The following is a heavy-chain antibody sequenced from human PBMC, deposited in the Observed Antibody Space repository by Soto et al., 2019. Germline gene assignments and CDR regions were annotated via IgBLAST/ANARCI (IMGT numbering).Heavy chain of an antibody. CDR1: GYSISREYY. D-gene: IGHD3-3*01. J-gene: IGHJ4*02. Sequence: SETLSLTCAVSGYSISREYYWGWIRQPPGKGLEWIGSISHSGTTYYKPSLKSRVTISLDTSKNQFSLKLTSVTAADTAVYYCARGLEYYDLWSGYSDYWGQGTLVTVSS. CDR2: ISHSGTT. CDR3: ARGLEYYDLWSGYSDY. V-gene: IGHV4-38-2*01.